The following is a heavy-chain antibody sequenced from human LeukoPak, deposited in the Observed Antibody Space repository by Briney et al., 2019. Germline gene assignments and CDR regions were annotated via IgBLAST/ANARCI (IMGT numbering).Heavy chain of an antibody. Sequence: ASVKVSCKASGYTFTGYYMHWVRQAPGQGLEWMGRINPNSGGTNYAQKFQGRVTMTRDTSISTAYMELSRLRSDDTAVYYCARDRITMVRGVITPRPDWFDPWGQGTLVTVSS. D-gene: IGHD3-10*01. CDR1: GYTFTGYY. CDR2: INPNSGGT. CDR3: ARDRITMVRGVITPRPDWFDP. J-gene: IGHJ5*02. V-gene: IGHV1-2*06.